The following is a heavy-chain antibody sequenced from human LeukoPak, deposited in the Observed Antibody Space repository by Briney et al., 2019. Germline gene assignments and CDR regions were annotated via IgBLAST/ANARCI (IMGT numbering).Heavy chain of an antibody. V-gene: IGHV4-59*12. CDR3: ARAREMATICWYFDL. Sequence: PSETLSLTCTVSCGPISWYFWSWMRQPPPKELAWIGYIYYSECTNYHPSLKSRATISIDKYNNQLFLQVSSVTARGTAVYYCARAREMATICWYFDLWGRGALVTVSS. D-gene: IGHD5-24*01. CDR2: IYYSECT. J-gene: IGHJ2*01. CDR1: CGPISWYF.